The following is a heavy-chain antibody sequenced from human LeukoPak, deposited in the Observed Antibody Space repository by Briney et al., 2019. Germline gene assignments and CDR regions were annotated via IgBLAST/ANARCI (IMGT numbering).Heavy chain of an antibody. D-gene: IGHD2-15*01. CDR2: IGVAGDT. J-gene: IGHJ2*01. Sequence: GGSLRLSCAASGFTFSSYDFHWVRHAPGKGREGVSAIGVAGDTYYADSVKRRFTISRENAANSLYLQMHGLRAGDTALYYCTREFCGSRAACAGGFYYDVWGRGTLVTVSS. V-gene: IGHV3-13*01. CDR3: TREFCGSRAACAGGFYYDV. CDR1: GFTFSSYD.